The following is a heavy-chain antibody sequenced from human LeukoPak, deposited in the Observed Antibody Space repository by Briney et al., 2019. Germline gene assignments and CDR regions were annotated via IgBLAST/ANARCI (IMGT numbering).Heavy chain of an antibody. CDR3: ARGMLCSGGSCYRYYYYGMDV. J-gene: IGHJ6*04. Sequence: SETLSLTCAVYGGSLSGYYWSWIRQPPGKGLEWIGEINHSGSTNYNPSLKSRVTISVDTSKNQFSLKLSSVTAADTAVYYCARGMLCSGGSCYRYYYYGMDVWGKGTTVTVSS. D-gene: IGHD2-15*01. CDR2: INHSGST. V-gene: IGHV4-34*01. CDR1: GGSLSGYY.